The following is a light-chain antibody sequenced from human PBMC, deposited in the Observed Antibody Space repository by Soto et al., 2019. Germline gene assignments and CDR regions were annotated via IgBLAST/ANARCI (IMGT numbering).Light chain of an antibody. J-gene: IGLJ2*01. CDR1: RSDVGGYDY. CDR3: CSYAGSYNVV. CDR2: DVV. Sequence: QSALTQPRSVSGSPGQSVTISCTGTRSDVGGYDYVSWYQQYPGKAPKLMIYDVVKRPSGVPDRFSGSKSGNTASLTISGLQAEDEADYYCCSYAGSYNVVFGGETKLTVL. V-gene: IGLV2-11*01.